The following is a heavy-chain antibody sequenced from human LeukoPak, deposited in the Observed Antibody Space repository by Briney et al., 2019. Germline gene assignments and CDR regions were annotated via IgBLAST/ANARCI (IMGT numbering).Heavy chain of an antibody. CDR2: INPSGGST. V-gene: IGHV1-46*01. CDR3: AREPRYCSSTSCQLGAFDI. Sequence: GASVKVSCKASGYTFTSYYMHWVRQAPGQGLEWMGIINPSGGSTSYAQKFQGRVTMTRDTSTSTVYMELSSLRSEDTAVYYCAREPRYCSSTSCQLGAFDIWGQGTMVTVSS. J-gene: IGHJ3*02. D-gene: IGHD2-2*01. CDR1: GYTFTSYY.